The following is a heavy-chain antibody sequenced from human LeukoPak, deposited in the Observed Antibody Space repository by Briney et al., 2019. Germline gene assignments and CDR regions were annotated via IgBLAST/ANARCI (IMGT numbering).Heavy chain of an antibody. D-gene: IGHD4-17*01. J-gene: IGHJ6*04. V-gene: IGHV3-33*01. Sequence: PGRSLRLSCAAAGFTFSSYGRHRVRQAPGKGLEGGAVIWYDGSNKYYAYSVKGRFTISRDNSKNTLYLQMNSLRAEDTAVYYCASPGGDYVGVDYYGMDVWGKGTTVTVSS. CDR2: IWYDGSNK. CDR1: GFTFSSYG. CDR3: ASPGGDYVGVDYYGMDV.